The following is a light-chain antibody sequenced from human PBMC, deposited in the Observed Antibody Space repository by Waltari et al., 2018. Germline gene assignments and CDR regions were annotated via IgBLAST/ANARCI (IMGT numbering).Light chain of an antibody. J-gene: IGKJ4*01. V-gene: IGKV3-15*01. Sequence: EIVMTQSPATLSVSPGERATLSCRASQSFSSNLAWYQQKPGQAPRLLIYGASTRATGIPARFSGNGSGTEFTLTISSLQSEDFAVYYCQQYDNWPQVTFGGGTKVEIK. CDR3: QQYDNWPQVT. CDR1: QSFSSN. CDR2: GAS.